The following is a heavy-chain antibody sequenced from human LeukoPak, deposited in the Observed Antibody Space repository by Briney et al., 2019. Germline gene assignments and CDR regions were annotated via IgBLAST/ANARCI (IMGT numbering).Heavy chain of an antibody. CDR1: GFTFSNFG. D-gene: IGHD4-23*01. CDR3: AKDYGGNSGPQYYFDY. Sequence: GGSLRLSCAASGFTFSNFGMSWVRQAPGKGLEWVAVISYDGSNKYYADSVKGRFTISRDNSKNTLYLQMNSLRAEDTAVYYCAKDYGGNSGPQYYFDYWGQGTLVTVSS. J-gene: IGHJ4*02. V-gene: IGHV3-30*18. CDR2: ISYDGSNK.